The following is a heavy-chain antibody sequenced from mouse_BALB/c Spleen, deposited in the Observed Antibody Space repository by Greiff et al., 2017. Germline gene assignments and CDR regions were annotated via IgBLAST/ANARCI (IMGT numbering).Heavy chain of an antibody. J-gene: IGHJ3*01. D-gene: IGHD1-1*01. Sequence: EVKLVESGGGLVKPGGSLKLSCAASGFAFSSYDMSWVRQTPEKRLEWVAYISSGGGSTYYPDTVKGRFTISRDNAKNTLYLQMSSLKSEDTAMYYWARRDYYGSSPFADWGQGTLGTVSA. CDR3: ARRDYYGSSPFAD. CDR1: GFAFSSYD. CDR2: ISSGGGST. V-gene: IGHV5-12-1*01.